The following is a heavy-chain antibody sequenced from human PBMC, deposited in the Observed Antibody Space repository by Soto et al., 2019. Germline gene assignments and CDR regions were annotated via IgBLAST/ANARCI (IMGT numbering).Heavy chain of an antibody. Sequence: AVGSLRLSCVASGFTFSDYSMNWVRQAPGKGLEWVSSISSSKNYIYYADSLEGRFSISRDNTQNSLYLQMNSLRVEDTAVYYCARRRGPERDCSVGSCYSRRDAFDIWGQGSMVTVSS. CDR2: ISSSKNYI. CDR3: ARRRGPERDCSVGSCYSRRDAFDI. J-gene: IGHJ3*02. V-gene: IGHV3-21*01. D-gene: IGHD2-15*01. CDR1: GFTFSDYS.